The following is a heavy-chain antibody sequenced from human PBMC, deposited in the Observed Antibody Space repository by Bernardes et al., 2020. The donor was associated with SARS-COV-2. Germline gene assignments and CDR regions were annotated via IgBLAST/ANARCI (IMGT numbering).Heavy chain of an antibody. V-gene: IGHV3-21*01. D-gene: IGHD5-18*01. J-gene: IGHJ4*02. CDR2: ISSSSSYI. CDR1: GFTFSSYS. CDR3: AREPGGIYSYIDY. Sequence: GGSLRLSCAASGFTFSSYSMNWVRQAPGKGLEWVSSISSSSSYIYYADSVKGRFTISRDNAKNSLYLQMNSLRAEDTAVYYCAREPGGIYSYIDYWGQGTLVTVSS.